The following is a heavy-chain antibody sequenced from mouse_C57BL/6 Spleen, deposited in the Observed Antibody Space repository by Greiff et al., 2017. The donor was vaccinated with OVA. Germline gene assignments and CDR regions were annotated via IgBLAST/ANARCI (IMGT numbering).Heavy chain of an antibody. V-gene: IGHV5-17*01. J-gene: IGHJ3*01. CDR3: ASNFAY. Sequence: DVMLVESGGGLVKPGGSLKLSCAASGFTFSDYGMHWVRQAPEKGLEWVAYISSGSSTIYYADTVKGRFTISRDNAKNTLFLQKTSLRSEDTAMYYCASNFAYWGQGTLVTVSA. CDR2: ISSGSSTI. CDR1: GFTFSDYG.